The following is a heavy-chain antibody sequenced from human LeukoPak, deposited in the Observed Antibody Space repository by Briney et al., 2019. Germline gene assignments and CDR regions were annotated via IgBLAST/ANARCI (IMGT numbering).Heavy chain of an antibody. D-gene: IGHD5-18*01. J-gene: IGHJ4*02. V-gene: IGHV3-7*01. CDR2: IKQDGSDK. Sequence: PGGSLRLSCAASGFIFNNYWISWVRQAPGEGLEWVANIKQDGSDKYYVDSVKGRFTISRDNAKNPLYLQMNSLRAEDTAVYYCARYSYSHGYFDNWGQGTLVTVSS. CDR3: ARYSYSHGYFDN. CDR1: GFIFNNYW.